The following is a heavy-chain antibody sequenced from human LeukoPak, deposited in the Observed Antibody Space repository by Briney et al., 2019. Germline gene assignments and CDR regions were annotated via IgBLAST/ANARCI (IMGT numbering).Heavy chain of an antibody. CDR3: AREVGGSSRFDY. Sequence: SQTLSLTCTVSGGSISSGGYYWSWIRQHPGKGLEWIGYIYYSGSTYYNPSLKSRVTISVDTSKNQFSLKLSSVTAADTAVYYCAREVGGSSRFDYWGQGTLVTVSS. J-gene: IGHJ4*02. D-gene: IGHD4-23*01. V-gene: IGHV4-31*03. CDR2: IYYSGST. CDR1: GGSISSGGYY.